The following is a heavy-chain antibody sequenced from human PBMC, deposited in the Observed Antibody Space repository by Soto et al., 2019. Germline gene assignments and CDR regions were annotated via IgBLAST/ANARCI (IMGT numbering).Heavy chain of an antibody. V-gene: IGHV3-23*01. D-gene: IGHD5-12*01. CDR1: GFTFSSYA. CDR3: AKDRMGRGYGAYYFDY. CDR2: ISGSGGST. Sequence: GGSLRLSCAASGFTFSSYAMSWVRQAPGKGLEWVSAISGSGGSTYYADSVKGRFTISRDNSKNTLYLQMNSLRAEDTAVYYCAKDRMGRGYGAYYFDYWGQGTLITVSS. J-gene: IGHJ4*02.